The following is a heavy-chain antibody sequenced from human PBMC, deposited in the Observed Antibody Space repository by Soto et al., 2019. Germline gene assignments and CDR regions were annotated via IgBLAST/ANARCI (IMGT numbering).Heavy chain of an antibody. CDR1: AGSLSSSLYY. V-gene: IGHV4-39*01. CDR3: FIYGCRHGRDLLSY. CDR2: IYYSGTS. J-gene: IGHJ4*01. Sequence: SETRSLPYSVSAGSLSSSLYYWGWLRQPPGKGLEWIGSIYYSGTSYYKASLESRVTISLDTSKNQFSLKLTSVTAADTGVYYCFIYGCRHGRDLLSYWSQG. D-gene: IGHD2-15*01.